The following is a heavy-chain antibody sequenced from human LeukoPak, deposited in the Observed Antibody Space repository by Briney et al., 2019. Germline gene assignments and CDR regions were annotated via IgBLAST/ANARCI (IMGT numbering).Heavy chain of an antibody. V-gene: IGHV3-33*01. D-gene: IGHD3-10*01. J-gene: IGHJ3*02. CDR2: IWYDGSNK. CDR3: AREEYYYGSGSYRGYDAFGI. Sequence: GGSLRLSCAASGFAFSSYGMHWVRQAPGKGLEWVAVIWYDGSNKYYADSVKGRFTISRDNSKNTLYLQMNSLRAEDTAVYYCAREEYYYGSGSYRGYDAFGIWGQGTMVTVSS. CDR1: GFAFSSYG.